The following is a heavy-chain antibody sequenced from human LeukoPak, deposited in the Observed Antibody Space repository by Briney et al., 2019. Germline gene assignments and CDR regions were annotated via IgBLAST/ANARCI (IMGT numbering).Heavy chain of an antibody. J-gene: IGHJ5*02. Sequence: GGSLRLSCAASGFTFSSYSMNWVRQAPGKGLEWVSSISSSSSYIYYADSVKGRFTISRDNAKNSLYLQTNSLRAEDTAVYYCARETAVNNWFDPWGQGTLVTVSS. CDR3: ARETAVNNWFDP. V-gene: IGHV3-21*01. CDR2: ISSSSSYI. CDR1: GFTFSSYS. D-gene: IGHD2-21*02.